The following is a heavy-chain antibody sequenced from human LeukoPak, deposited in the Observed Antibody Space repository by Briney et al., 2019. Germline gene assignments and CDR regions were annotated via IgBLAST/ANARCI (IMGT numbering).Heavy chain of an antibody. CDR2: ISGSGDST. Sequence: GGSLRLSCAASGFTFGSYAMSWVRQAPGKGLEWVSGISGSGDSTDYADSVKGRFTISRDNAKNSLYLQMNSLRVEDTAVYYCATEVEFYSNGFYGDYWGPGTLVTVSS. CDR3: ATEVEFYSNGFYGDY. J-gene: IGHJ4*02. CDR1: GFTFGSYA. D-gene: IGHD3-22*01. V-gene: IGHV3-23*01.